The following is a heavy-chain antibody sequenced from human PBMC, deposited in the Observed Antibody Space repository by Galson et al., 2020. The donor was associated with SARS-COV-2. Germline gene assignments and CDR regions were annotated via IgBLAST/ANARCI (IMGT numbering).Heavy chain of an antibody. D-gene: IGHD3-22*01. Sequence: GESLKISCVASGFTFSNSAMHWVRQAPGKGLEWVAIISYDGNNKYADSVKGRFTISRDNSKSTLYLQMNSLRPEDTAVYYCAKETADYDSSNFDFWGRGTLVIVSS. CDR1: GFTFSNSA. V-gene: IGHV3-30*18. CDR3: AKETADYDSSNFDF. CDR2: ISYDGNNK. J-gene: IGHJ4*02.